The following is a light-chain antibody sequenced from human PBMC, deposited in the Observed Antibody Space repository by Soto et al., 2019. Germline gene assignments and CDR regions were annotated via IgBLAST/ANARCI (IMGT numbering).Light chain of an antibody. J-gene: IGKJ1*01. Sequence: AIQMTQSPSSLSASVGDRVTITCRASQDIRTELGWYQQKPGKAPRLLTYGTFSLQSGVPSRFSGSGSGTDFTLTISRLQPDDFATYYCLQDFKYPRTFGQGTKVEVK. CDR3: LQDFKYPRT. CDR1: QDIRTE. CDR2: GTF. V-gene: IGKV1-6*01.